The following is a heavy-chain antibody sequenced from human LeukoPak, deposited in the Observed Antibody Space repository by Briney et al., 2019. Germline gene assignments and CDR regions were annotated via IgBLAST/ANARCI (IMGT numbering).Heavy chain of an antibody. D-gene: IGHD3-10*01. CDR2: ISNRDNTI. CDR1: GFSFSSYE. J-gene: IGHJ4*02. V-gene: IGHV3-48*03. CDR3: ARVRGEAPFDY. Sequence: PGGSLRLSCAASGFSFSSYEMAWVRQASGKGLEWLSFISNRDNTIYTADSVKGRFTISRDNAKNSLYLQMNSLRADDTAIYYCARVRGEAPFDYWGLGTLVTVSS.